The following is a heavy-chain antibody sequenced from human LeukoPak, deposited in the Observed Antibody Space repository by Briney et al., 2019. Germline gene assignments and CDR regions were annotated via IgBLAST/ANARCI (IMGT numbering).Heavy chain of an antibody. Sequence: PGGSLRLSCAASGFTFVTAWMNWVRQAPGKGLEWVGRIKSKSDGGTTDYAAPVIGRFTISRDDSKGTLYLQMNSLRAEDTAVYYCARAPDYDYVWGNYRLWGQGTMVTVSS. V-gene: IGHV3-15*01. CDR1: GFTFVTAW. J-gene: IGHJ3*01. CDR2: IKSKSDGGTT. CDR3: ARAPDYDYVWGNYRL. D-gene: IGHD3-16*02.